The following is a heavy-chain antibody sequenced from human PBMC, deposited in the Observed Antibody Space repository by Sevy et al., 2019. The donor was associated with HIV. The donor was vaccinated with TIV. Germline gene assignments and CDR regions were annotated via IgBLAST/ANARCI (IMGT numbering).Heavy chain of an antibody. CDR2: IKQDGSDK. V-gene: IGHV3-7*01. Sequence: GGSLRLSCAASGFTFRGHWMTWVRQAPGKGLEWVANIKQDGSDKSYLDSVKGRFTISRDDAKNSLYLQMSSLRVEDTAMYYCASDYSWGQGTLVTVSS. CDR1: GFTFRGHW. J-gene: IGHJ4*02. CDR3: ASDYS.